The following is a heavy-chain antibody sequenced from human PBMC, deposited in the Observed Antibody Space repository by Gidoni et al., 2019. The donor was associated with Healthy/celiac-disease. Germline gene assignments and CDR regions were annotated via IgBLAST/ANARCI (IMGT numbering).Heavy chain of an antibody. CDR3: AREMLTGPDCYGMDV. J-gene: IGHJ6*02. CDR2: IWYDGSNK. Sequence: VQLVESGGGVVQPGRSLRLSCAASGFTFSRYGMHWGRQAPGKGLEWVAVIWYDGSNKYYADSVKGRFTISRDNSKNTLYLQMNSLRAEDTAVYYCAREMLTGPDCYGMDVWGQGTTVTVSS. D-gene: IGHD3-9*01. CDR1: GFTFSRYG. V-gene: IGHV3-33*01.